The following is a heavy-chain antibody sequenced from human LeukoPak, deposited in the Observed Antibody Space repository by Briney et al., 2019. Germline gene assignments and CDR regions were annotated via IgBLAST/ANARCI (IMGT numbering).Heavy chain of an antibody. CDR2: ISSSSSTI. CDR3: ARVGWLLKSGAFDI. Sequence: GGSLRLSCAASGFTFSSYSMNWVRQAPGKGLEWVSYISSSSSTIYYADSVKGRFTISRDNAKNSLYLQMNSLRAEDTAVYYCARVGWLLKSGAFDIRGQGTMVTVSS. CDR1: GFTFSSYS. J-gene: IGHJ3*02. V-gene: IGHV3-48*04. D-gene: IGHD3-22*01.